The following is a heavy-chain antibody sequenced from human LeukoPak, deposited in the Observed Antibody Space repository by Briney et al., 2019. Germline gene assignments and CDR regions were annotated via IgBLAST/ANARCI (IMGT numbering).Heavy chain of an antibody. CDR3: ARSGSGYLRYYFDY. CDR1: GGSISHYY. V-gene: IGHV4-59*01. J-gene: IGHJ4*02. D-gene: IGHD5-12*01. CDR2: IYYSGST. Sequence: PSETLSLTCTVSGGSISHYYWSWIRQPPGKGLEWIGYIYYSGSTNYNPSLKSRVTISVDTSKNQFSLKLRSVTAADTAVYYCARSGSGYLRYYFDYWGQGTLVIVSS.